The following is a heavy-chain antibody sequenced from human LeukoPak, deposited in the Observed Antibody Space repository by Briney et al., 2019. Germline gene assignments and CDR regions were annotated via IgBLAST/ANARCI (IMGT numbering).Heavy chain of an antibody. V-gene: IGHV3-15*01. CDR3: TTLRYFASIFRYFDY. Sequence: PGGSLRLSCAASGFTFNNAWMSWVRQAPGKGLEWVGRIKSETDGGTTDYAAPVKGRFTISRDDSKNTLHLQMNSLKTEDTAVYSCTTLRYFASIFRYFDYWGQGTLVTVSS. D-gene: IGHD3-9*01. CDR2: IKSETDGGTT. J-gene: IGHJ4*02. CDR1: GFTFNNAW.